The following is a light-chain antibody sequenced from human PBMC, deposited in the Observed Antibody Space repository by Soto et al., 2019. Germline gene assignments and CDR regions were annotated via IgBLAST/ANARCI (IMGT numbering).Light chain of an antibody. CDR1: QSVSSF. Sequence: EVVMTQSPATLSVSPGERVTLSCRASQSVSSFLAWYQQKPGQPPRLLIYDASTRATGIPARFSGSGSGTDFTLTISSLEPEDFAVYYCQQRSSWPALTFGGGTKVDIK. CDR2: DAS. J-gene: IGKJ4*01. V-gene: IGKV3-11*01. CDR3: QQRSSWPALT.